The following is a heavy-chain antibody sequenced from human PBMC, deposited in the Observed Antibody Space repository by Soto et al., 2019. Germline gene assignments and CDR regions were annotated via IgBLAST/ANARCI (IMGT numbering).Heavy chain of an antibody. CDR1: GLTFSRYA. Sequence: QVQLVESGGGVVQPGRSLRLSCAASGLTFSRYAMHWVRQAPGKGLEWVAIISYGGSNNYYADSVRGRFTISRDNSNNPLYLQMHSLRAEDTAVYYCARDREGYSGFDSPAYWGQGTLVTVSS. J-gene: IGHJ4*02. CDR2: ISYGGSNN. CDR3: ARDREGYSGFDSPAY. V-gene: IGHV3-30-3*01. D-gene: IGHD5-12*01.